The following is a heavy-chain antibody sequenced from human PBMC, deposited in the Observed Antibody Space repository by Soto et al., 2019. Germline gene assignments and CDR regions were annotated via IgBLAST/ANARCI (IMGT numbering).Heavy chain of an antibody. CDR3: ARDAAVPGESDRFDY. Sequence: PSETLSLTCAVSGDSIRTNNWCSWVRQPPGKGLEWIGEVYENGLTNYNPSLKSRVTMSVDTSRNQFSLKLSSVTAADTAMYYCARDAAVPGESDRFDYWGQGTLVTVSS. D-gene: IGHD6-19*01. J-gene: IGHJ4*02. V-gene: IGHV4-4*02. CDR1: GDSIRTNNW. CDR2: VYENGLT.